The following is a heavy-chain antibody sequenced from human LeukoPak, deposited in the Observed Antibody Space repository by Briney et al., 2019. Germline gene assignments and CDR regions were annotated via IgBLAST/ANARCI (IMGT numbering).Heavy chain of an antibody. V-gene: IGHV1-2*02. D-gene: IGHD6-13*01. CDR3: ARPYSSSWYSNWFDP. J-gene: IGHJ5*02. CDR1: GYTFTGYY. CDR2: INPNSGGT. Sequence: GASVKLSCKASGYTFTGYYMHWVRQAPGQGLEWMGWINPNSGGTNYAQKFQGRVTMTRDTSISTAYMELSRLRSDDTAVYYGARPYSSSWYSNWFDPWGQGTLVTVSS.